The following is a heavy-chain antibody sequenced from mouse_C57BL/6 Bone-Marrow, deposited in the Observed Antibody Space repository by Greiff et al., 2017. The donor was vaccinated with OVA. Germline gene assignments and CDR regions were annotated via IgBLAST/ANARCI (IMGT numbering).Heavy chain of an antibody. CDR2: INPGSGGT. CDR1: GYAFTNYL. V-gene: IGHV1-54*01. J-gene: IGHJ2*01. Sequence: VQLQQSGAELVRPGTSVKVSCKASGYAFTNYLIEWVKQRPGQGLEWIGVINPGSGGTNYNEKFKGKATLTADKSSSTAYMQLSSLTSEDSAVYFCERGPYYYGSSPFDYWGQGTTLTVSS. CDR3: ERGPYYYGSSPFDY. D-gene: IGHD1-1*01.